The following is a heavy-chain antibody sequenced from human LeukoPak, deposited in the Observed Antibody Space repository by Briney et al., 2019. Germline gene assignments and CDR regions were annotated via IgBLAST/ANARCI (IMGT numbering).Heavy chain of an antibody. Sequence: SETLSLTRGVSGGPFSGYYWSWIRQAPGKGLEWIGEMIHRGSSNYNPSLRSRVTISGDTSKNQFSLKLNSLTAADTAVYYCARGNIVATILGGLHGTTAFDFWGQGILVTVSS. CDR1: GGPFSGYY. D-gene: IGHD5-12*01. J-gene: IGHJ4*02. CDR2: MIHRGSS. V-gene: IGHV4-34*01. CDR3: ARGNIVATILGGLHGTTAFDF.